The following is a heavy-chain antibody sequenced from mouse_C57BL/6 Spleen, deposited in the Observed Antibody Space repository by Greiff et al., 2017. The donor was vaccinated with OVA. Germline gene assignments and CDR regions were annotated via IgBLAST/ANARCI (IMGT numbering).Heavy chain of an antibody. J-gene: IGHJ3*01. CDR3: AMSGYDPFAY. D-gene: IGHD2-2*01. Sequence: KPGASVKMSCKASGYTFTSYWITWVKQRPGQGLEWIGDIYPGSGSTNYNEKFKSKATLTVDTSSSTAYMQLSSLTSEDSAVYYCAMSGYDPFAYWGQGTLVTVSA. CDR1: GYTFTSYW. CDR2: IYPGSGST. V-gene: IGHV1-55*01.